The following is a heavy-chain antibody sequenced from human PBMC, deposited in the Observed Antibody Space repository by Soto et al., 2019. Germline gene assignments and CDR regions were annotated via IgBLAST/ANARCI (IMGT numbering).Heavy chain of an antibody. J-gene: IGHJ6*02. CDR1: GFNFSSYA. CDR2: ISGSGSMT. CDR3: AKSEDLRIMVFGVSYYGMDV. V-gene: IGHV3-23*01. Sequence: EAQVLESGGGLVQPGGSLRLSCAASGFNFSSYAMSWVRQAPGPGLEWVSVISGSGSMTYYADSVKGRFTISRDNSKNTRNLQMNSLRAEDTAIYYCAKSEDLRIMVFGVSYYGMDVWGQGTTVTVSS. D-gene: IGHD3-3*01.